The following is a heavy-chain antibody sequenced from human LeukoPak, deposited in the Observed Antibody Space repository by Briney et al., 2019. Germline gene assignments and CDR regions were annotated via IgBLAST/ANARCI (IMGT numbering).Heavy chain of an antibody. CDR1: GFTLSTYS. CDR3: ARGYGSGRASAPDYDMDV. D-gene: IGHD3-10*01. Sequence: GGSLRLSCAASGFTLSTYSMNWVRQPPGKGLEWVSSISSSSTFIYYADSMKGRFTISRDKNSVDLQMDSLRAEDTAVYYCARGYGSGRASAPDYDMDVWGQGTTVTVSS. J-gene: IGHJ6*02. V-gene: IGHV3-21*01. CDR2: ISSSSTFI.